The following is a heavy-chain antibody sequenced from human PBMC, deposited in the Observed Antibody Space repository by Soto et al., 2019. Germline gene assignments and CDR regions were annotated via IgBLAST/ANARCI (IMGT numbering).Heavy chain of an antibody. V-gene: IGHV1-46*01. J-gene: IGHJ4*02. CDR3: ARDPQTYYYDSSGYFDY. Sequence: ASVKVSCKASGYTFTSYYMHWVRQAPGQGLEWMGIINPSGGSTSYAQKFQGRVTMTRDTSTSTVYMELSSLRSEDTAVYNCARDPQTYYYDSSGYFDYWGQGSLVTVSS. CDR1: GYTFTSYY. D-gene: IGHD3-22*01. CDR2: INPSGGST.